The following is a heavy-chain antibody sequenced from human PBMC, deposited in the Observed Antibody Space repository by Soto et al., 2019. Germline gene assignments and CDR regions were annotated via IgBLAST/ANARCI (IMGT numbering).Heavy chain of an antibody. D-gene: IGHD3-22*01. Sequence: QVQLQESGPGLVKPSQTLSLTCTVSGGSISSGGYYWNWIRQHPGKGLEWIRYIYYSGSTDYNPPLKSRVTISVDTSKNQFSLKLSSVTAADTAVYYCARVLYDSSGYLFDYWGQGTLVTVSS. CDR3: ARVLYDSSGYLFDY. CDR2: IYYSGST. V-gene: IGHV4-31*03. CDR1: GGSISSGGYY. J-gene: IGHJ4*02.